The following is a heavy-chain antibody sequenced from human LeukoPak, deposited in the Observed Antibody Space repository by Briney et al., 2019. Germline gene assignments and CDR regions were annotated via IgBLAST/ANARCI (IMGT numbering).Heavy chain of an antibody. J-gene: IGHJ4*02. CDR3: ARDLLYSSSWSPLDY. CDR2: IYTSGST. V-gene: IGHV4-4*07. D-gene: IGHD6-13*01. Sequence: SETLSLTCTVSGGSISSYYWSWIRQPAGKGLEWIGRIYTSGSTNYNPSLKSRVTMSVDTSKNQFSLKLSSVTAADTAVYYCARDLLYSSSWSPLDYWGQGTLVTVSS. CDR1: GGSISSYY.